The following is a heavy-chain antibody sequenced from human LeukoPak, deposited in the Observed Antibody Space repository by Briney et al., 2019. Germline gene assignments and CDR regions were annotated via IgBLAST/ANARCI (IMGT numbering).Heavy chain of an antibody. V-gene: IGHV1-18*01. Sequence: ASVKVSCKASGYTFTSYGISWVRPAPGQGLEWMGWISAYNGNTNYAQKLQGRVTMTTDTSTSTAYMELRSLRSDDTAVYYCARDRAAMIVVVTGFDYWGQGTLVTVSS. CDR3: ARDRAAMIVVVTGFDY. D-gene: IGHD3-22*01. J-gene: IGHJ4*02. CDR1: GYTFTSYG. CDR2: ISAYNGNT.